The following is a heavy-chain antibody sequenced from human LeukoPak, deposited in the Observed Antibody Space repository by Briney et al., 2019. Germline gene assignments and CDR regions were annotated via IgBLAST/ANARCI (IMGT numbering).Heavy chain of an antibody. Sequence: PSETLSLTCTVSGGSISSGGYYWSWIPQPLGKGLEWIGYIYHSGSTYYNPSLKSRVTISVDRSKNQFPLKLSSVTAADTAVYYCARKVTLNYYYYYYMDVWGKGTTFTVSS. D-gene: IGHD4-23*01. CDR1: GGSISSGGYY. J-gene: IGHJ6*03. CDR2: IYHSGST. V-gene: IGHV4-30-2*01. CDR3: ARKVTLNYYYYYYMDV.